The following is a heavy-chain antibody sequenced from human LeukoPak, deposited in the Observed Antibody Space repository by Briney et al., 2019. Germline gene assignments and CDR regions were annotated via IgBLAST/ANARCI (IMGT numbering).Heavy chain of an antibody. CDR2: VDPNSGVT. J-gene: IGHJ4*02. Sequence: SVKDSCKASGYSFTGYKIYWVRQAPGQGPEWMGGVDPNSGVTNFAQKFQGRVTMTTETSINTAFMELSRLRSDDTAVYYCARARERRGYCSGGNCYNYFDYWGQGTRVTVSS. CDR3: ARARERRGYCSGGNCYNYFDY. D-gene: IGHD2-15*01. CDR1: GYSFTGYK. V-gene: IGHV1-2*02.